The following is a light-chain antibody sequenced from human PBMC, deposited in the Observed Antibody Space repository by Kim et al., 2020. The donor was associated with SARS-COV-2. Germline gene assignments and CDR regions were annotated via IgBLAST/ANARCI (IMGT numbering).Light chain of an antibody. V-gene: IGKV1-16*01. J-gene: IGKJ4*01. CDR1: QDIGYY. Sequence: ASVGDRVTITCRANQDIGYYLAWFQQRPGKAPTSLIFAASALQRGVPSRFSGRGTETVFTLTISSLQPEDFATYYCQQYKSYPLTFGGGTKVEIK. CDR3: QQYKSYPLT. CDR2: AAS.